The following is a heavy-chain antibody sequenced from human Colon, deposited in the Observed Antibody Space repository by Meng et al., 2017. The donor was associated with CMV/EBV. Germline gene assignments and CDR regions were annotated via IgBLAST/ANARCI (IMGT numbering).Heavy chain of an antibody. CDR1: GYSFADYW. D-gene: IGHD3-3*01. CDR3: ARNRDFWSGSPFDN. J-gene: IGHJ4*02. V-gene: IGHV5-51*01. CDR2: IYPGDSDT. Sequence: GESLKISCKGSGYSFADYWIGWVRQMPGKGLEWMGIIYPGDSDTRYSPSFDGQVTISADQSISTAYLQWSSLKASDTAMYHCARNRDFWSGSPFDNWGQGTLVTVSS.